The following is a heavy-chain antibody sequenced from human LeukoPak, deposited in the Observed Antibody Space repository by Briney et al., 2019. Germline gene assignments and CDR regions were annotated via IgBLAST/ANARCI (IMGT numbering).Heavy chain of an antibody. Sequence: GASVKVSCKASGYTSTNFDINWVRQATGQGLEWMGRINPSNGDTDFQQKFQGRVTMTRDTSITTVYMELSRLTSDDTAVYYCARSWYGMDVWGQGTTVTVSS. CDR1: GYTSTNFD. CDR3: ARSWYGMDV. V-gene: IGHV1-2*06. CDR2: INPSNGDT. J-gene: IGHJ6*02.